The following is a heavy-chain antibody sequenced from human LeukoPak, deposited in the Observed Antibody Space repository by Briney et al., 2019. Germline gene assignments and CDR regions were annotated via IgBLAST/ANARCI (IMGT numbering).Heavy chain of an antibody. V-gene: IGHV5-51*01. D-gene: IGHD3-10*01. J-gene: IGHJ4*02. CDR1: GYSFTSYW. Sequence: GESLQISCQGSGYSFTSYWIGWVRQMPGKGLEWMGIIYPGDSDTRYSPSFQGQVTISADKSISTAYLQWSSLKASDTAMYYCARHRSDSYSSPIDYWGQGTLVTVSS. CDR3: ARHRSDSYSSPIDY. CDR2: IYPGDSDT.